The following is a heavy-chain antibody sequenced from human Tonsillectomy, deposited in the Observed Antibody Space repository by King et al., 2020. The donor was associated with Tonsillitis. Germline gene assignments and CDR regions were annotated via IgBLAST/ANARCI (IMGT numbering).Heavy chain of an antibody. CDR2: IDRDGGTT. J-gene: IGHJ2*01. Sequence: VQLVESGGVVVQPGGSLRLSCGASGFKFDDYTMHWVRQAPGKGLEWVSLIDRDGGTTYYGDSVKGRFTISRDNSRNSLYIKMNSLRTEDTALYHCARARKEASTHSPWYFDLWGRGTLVTVSS. V-gene: IGHV3-43*01. CDR1: GFKFDDYT. D-gene: IGHD5/OR15-5a*01. CDR3: ARARKEASTHSPWYFDL.